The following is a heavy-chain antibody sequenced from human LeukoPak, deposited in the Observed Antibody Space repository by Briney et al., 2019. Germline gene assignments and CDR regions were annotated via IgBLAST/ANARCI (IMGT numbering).Heavy chain of an antibody. Sequence: GGSLRLSCAASGFTVSSNYMSWVRQAPGKGLEWVSVIYSGGSTHYADSVKGRFTISRDNSKNTLYLQMNSLRAEDTAVYYCARAGPTMVRGVGYDYWGQGTLVTVSS. J-gene: IGHJ4*02. CDR1: GFTVSSNY. D-gene: IGHD3-10*01. CDR2: IYSGGST. CDR3: ARAGPTMVRGVGYDY. V-gene: IGHV3-66*01.